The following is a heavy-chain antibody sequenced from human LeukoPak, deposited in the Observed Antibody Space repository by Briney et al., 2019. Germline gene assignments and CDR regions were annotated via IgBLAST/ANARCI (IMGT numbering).Heavy chain of an antibody. CDR2: TYYRSKWYN. J-gene: IGHJ6*02. V-gene: IGHV6-1*01. D-gene: IGHD1-1*01. CDR1: GDSVSSNSAA. CDR3: ARGANVRVQLERPSPYYYYYGMDV. Sequence: SQTLSLTCAISGDSVSSNSAAWIWIRQSPSRGLEWLGRTYYRSKWYNDYAVSVKSRITINPDTSKNQFSLQLNSVTPEDTAVYYCARGANVRVQLERPSPYYYYYGMDVWGQGTTVTVSS.